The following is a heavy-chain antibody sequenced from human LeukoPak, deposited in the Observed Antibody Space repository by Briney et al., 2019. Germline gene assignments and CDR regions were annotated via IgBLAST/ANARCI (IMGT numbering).Heavy chain of an antibody. D-gene: IGHD5-18*01. Sequence: PSETLSLTCAVYGGSFSGYYWSWIRQPPGKGLEWIGRIYTSGSTNYNPSLKSRVTMSVDTSKNQFSLKLSSVTAADTAVYYCARDHGYHFDYWGQGTLVTVSS. J-gene: IGHJ4*02. CDR1: GGSFSGYY. CDR2: IYTSGST. CDR3: ARDHGYHFDY. V-gene: IGHV4-4*07.